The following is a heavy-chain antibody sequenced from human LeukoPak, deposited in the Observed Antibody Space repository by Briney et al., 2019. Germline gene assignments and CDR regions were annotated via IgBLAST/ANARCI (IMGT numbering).Heavy chain of an antibody. CDR2: ISGSGGST. CDR1: GFTFSSYA. J-gene: IGHJ5*02. Sequence: GGSLRLSCAASGFTFSSYAMSWVRQAPGKGLEWVSAISGSGGSTYYADSVKGRFTISRDNSKNTLYLQMNSLRAEDTAVYYCAKDPPGYDDVLTGLKVVENWFDPWGQGTLVTVSS. V-gene: IGHV3-23*01. CDR3: AKDPPGYDDVLTGLKVVENWFDP. D-gene: IGHD3-9*01.